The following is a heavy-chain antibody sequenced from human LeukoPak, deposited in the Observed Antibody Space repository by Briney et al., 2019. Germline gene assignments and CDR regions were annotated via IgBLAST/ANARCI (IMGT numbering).Heavy chain of an antibody. Sequence: GSSVQVSCKASGYTFTAHSIHWVRQAPGQGLEWMGQINCNNGGEKYAPKFQGRVTVLRDTSINTIYLDLTSLTSDDTAVYYCAREPYTTSSDRHEKAFDYWGQGTPVTVSS. J-gene: IGHJ4*02. V-gene: IGHV1-2*06. CDR3: AREPYTTSSDRHEKAFDY. D-gene: IGHD6-6*01. CDR1: GYTFTAHS. CDR2: INCNNGGE.